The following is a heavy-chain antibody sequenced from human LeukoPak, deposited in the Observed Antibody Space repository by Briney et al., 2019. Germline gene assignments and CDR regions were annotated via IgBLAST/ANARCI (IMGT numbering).Heavy chain of an antibody. CDR3: ARSPVCGGDCYLRRAFDI. CDR1: GGSISSYY. V-gene: IGHV4-59*01. Sequence: SETLSLTCTVSGGSISSYYWSWIRQPPGKGLEWIGYIYYSGSTTYNPSLKSRVTISVDTSKNQFSLKLSSVTAADTAVYYCARSPVCGGDCYLRRAFDIWGQGTMVTVSS. J-gene: IGHJ3*02. CDR2: IYYSGST. D-gene: IGHD2-21*02.